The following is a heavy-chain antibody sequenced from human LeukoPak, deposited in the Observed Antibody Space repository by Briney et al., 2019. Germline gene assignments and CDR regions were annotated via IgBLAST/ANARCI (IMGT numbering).Heavy chain of an antibody. Sequence: GGSLRLSCAASGFTVSTNDMSWVRQAPGKGLEWGSIIYTGGSTDYTNSVKGRFTISRDSSKNTLSLQMDSLRAKDTAVYYCARGYTLPREIDNWGQGTLVTVSS. CDR1: GFTVSTND. V-gene: IGHV3-53*01. J-gene: IGHJ4*02. D-gene: IGHD2-2*02. CDR2: IYTGGST. CDR3: ARGYTLPREIDN.